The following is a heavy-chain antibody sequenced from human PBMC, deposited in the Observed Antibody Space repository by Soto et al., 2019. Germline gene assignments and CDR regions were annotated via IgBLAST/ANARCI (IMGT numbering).Heavy chain of an antibody. Sequence: GGSLRLSCAASGFTFDDYAMHWVRQAPGKGLEWVSGISWNSGSIGYADSVKGRFTISRDNAKNSLYLQMNSLRAEDTALYYCAKYQRPDGRTQYFHHWGQGTLVTVSS. CDR3: AKYQRPDGRTQYFHH. J-gene: IGHJ1*01. CDR1: GFTFDDYA. D-gene: IGHD1-26*01. CDR2: ISWNSGSI. V-gene: IGHV3-9*01.